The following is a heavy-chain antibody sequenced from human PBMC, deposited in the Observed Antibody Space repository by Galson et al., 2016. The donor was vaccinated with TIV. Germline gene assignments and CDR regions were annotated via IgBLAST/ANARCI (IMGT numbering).Heavy chain of an antibody. CDR3: ARDIGGYDFDY. Sequence: ATLSLTCTVSGGSIRDSYWSWIRQTPGKGLEWIGYVYYTGGTKYNPSPKSRVTISVDTSKNQFSLRLSSVTAADTAMYYCARDIGGYDFDYWGQGTLVAVCS. D-gene: IGHD5-12*01. V-gene: IGHV4-59*01. CDR2: VYYTGGT. CDR1: GGSIRDSY. J-gene: IGHJ4*02.